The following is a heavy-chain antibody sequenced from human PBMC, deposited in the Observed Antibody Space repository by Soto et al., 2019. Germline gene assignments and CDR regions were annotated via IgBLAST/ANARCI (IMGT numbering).Heavy chain of an antibody. V-gene: IGHV3-30-3*01. CDR1: GFTFSSYA. Sequence: GGSLRLSCAASGFTFSSYAMHWARQAPGKGLEWVAVISYDGSNKYYADSVKGRFTISRDNSKNTLYLQMNSLRAEDTAVYYCARVMAVAGTTPLLYYYYYYGMDVWGQGTTVTVSS. CDR3: ARVMAVAGTTPLLYYYYYYGMDV. CDR2: ISYDGSNK. J-gene: IGHJ6*02. D-gene: IGHD6-19*01.